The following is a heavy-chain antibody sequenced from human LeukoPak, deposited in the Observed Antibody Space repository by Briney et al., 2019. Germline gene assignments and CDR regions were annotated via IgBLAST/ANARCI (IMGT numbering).Heavy chain of an antibody. J-gene: IGHJ4*02. V-gene: IGHV4-39*07. Sequence: SETLSLTCTVSGGSISSSSYCWGWIRQPPGKGLEWIGSIYYSGSTYYNPSLKSRVTISVDTSKNQFSLKLSSVTAADTAVYYCARGATESRVDYWGQGTLVTVSS. D-gene: IGHD1-26*01. CDR2: IYYSGST. CDR1: GGSISSSSYC. CDR3: ARGATESRVDY.